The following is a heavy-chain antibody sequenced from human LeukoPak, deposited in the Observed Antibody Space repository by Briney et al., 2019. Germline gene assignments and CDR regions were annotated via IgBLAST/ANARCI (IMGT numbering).Heavy chain of an antibody. V-gene: IGHV3-23*01. CDR1: GITLSNYG. D-gene: IGHD3-10*01. J-gene: IGHJ4*02. CDR3: AKRGVEIRGLLVIGYHKETSCFDH. CDR2: ISGGGGGT. Sequence: GGSLRLSCVVSGITLSNYGMSWVRQAPGKGLEWVSGISGGGGGTTYADSVKGRFTVSRDNSRNTMYLQMSSLRAEDTAVYFCAKRGVEIRGLLVIGYHKETSCFDHWGQGVLVTVSS.